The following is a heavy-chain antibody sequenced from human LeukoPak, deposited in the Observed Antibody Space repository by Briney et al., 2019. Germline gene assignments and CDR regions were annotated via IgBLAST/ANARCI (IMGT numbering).Heavy chain of an antibody. CDR2: ISTYNGNT. V-gene: IGHV1-18*01. CDR3: ARDWGRVSGSYYHYGMDV. CDR1: GNTFTTYG. J-gene: IGHJ6*02. D-gene: IGHD3-10*01. Sequence: ASVKVSCKASGNTFTTYGISWVRQAPGQGLEWMGWISTYNGNTNYAQKLQGRVTMTTDTSTSTAYMELRSLRSDDTAVYYCARDWGRVSGSYYHYGMDVWGQGTTVTVSS.